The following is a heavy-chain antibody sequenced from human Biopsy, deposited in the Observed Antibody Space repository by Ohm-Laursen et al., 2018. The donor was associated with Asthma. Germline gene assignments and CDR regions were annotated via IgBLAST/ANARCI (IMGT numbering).Heavy chain of an antibody. Sequence: RSLRLSCTASGFTFSSYGMDWVRQAPGKGLEWVALMSYDGSIKDYADSVKGRFTISRDNSKNTMYLVMNSLRPEDTAVYYCAKDFRGIAVAGDRGFDYWGQGTLVTVSS. CDR1: GFTFSSYG. CDR3: AKDFRGIAVAGDRGFDY. V-gene: IGHV3-33*05. J-gene: IGHJ4*02. CDR2: MSYDGSIK. D-gene: IGHD6-19*01.